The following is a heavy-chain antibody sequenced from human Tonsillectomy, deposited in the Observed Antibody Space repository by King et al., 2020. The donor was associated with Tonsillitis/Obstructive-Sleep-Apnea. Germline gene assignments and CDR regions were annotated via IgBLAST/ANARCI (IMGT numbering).Heavy chain of an antibody. V-gene: IGHV3-11*05. J-gene: IGHJ4*02. CDR1: GFTFSDYY. CDR3: ARANSYYFDY. Sequence: VQLVESGGGLVKPGGSLRLSCAASGFTFSDYYMSWIRQAPGKGLEWFSYISSSSSKSNYADSVKGRFTISRDNAKNSLYLQMNSLRAGDTAVYYCARANSYYFDYWGQGTLVTVSS. CDR2: ISSSSSKS. D-gene: IGHD4-23*01.